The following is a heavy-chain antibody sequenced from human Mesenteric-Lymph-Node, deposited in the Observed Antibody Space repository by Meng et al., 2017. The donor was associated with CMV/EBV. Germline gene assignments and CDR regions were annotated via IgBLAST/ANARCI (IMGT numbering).Heavy chain of an antibody. J-gene: IGHJ5*02. Sequence: SETLSLTCTVSGGSITTYYWSWIRQPPGKGLEWVGYIYYGASTNYNPSLKSRATISLDTSKNQFSLKLSSVTAADTAVYYCARTEGYCGSYSCSDNWFDPWGQGTLVTVSS. V-gene: IGHV4-59*01. CDR3: ARTEGYCGSYSCSDNWFDP. CDR1: GGSITTYY. CDR2: IYYGAST. D-gene: IGHD2-2*01.